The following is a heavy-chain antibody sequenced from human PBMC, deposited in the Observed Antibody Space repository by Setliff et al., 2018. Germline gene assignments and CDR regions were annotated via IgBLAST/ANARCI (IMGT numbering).Heavy chain of an antibody. D-gene: IGHD3-10*01. J-gene: IGHJ6*03. CDR2: IDHGGGS. CDR3: ARTINFLGSGTWGYMDV. V-gene: IGHV4-34*01. Sequence: PSETLSLTCTVSGGTLTDYFWSWVRQPPGKRLEWIGDIDHGGGSSYNPSLQSRVTLSLDTSENEFSLRLTSVTAADTAVYFCARTINFLGSGTWGYMDVWGKGTTVT. CDR1: GGTLTDYF.